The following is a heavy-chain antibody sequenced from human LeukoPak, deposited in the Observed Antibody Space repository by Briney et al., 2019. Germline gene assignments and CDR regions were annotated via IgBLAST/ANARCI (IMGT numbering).Heavy chain of an antibody. CDR3: ARDVYSSSWYFFSWFDP. D-gene: IGHD6-13*01. CDR1: GFTFSSYA. Sequence: GGSLRLSCAASGFTFSSYAMSWVRQAPGKGLEWVSAISGSGGSTYYADSVKGRFTISRDNSKNTLYLQMNSLRAEDTAVYYCARDVYSSSWYFFSWFDPWGQGTLVTVSS. J-gene: IGHJ5*02. V-gene: IGHV3-23*01. CDR2: ISGSGGST.